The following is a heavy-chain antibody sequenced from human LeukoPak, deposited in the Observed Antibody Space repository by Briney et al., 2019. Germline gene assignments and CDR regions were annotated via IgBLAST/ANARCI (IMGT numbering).Heavy chain of an antibody. J-gene: IGHJ4*02. CDR1: GFTFSSYA. Sequence: GRSLRHSCAASGFTFSSYAMHWVRQAPGKGLEWVAVISYDGSNKYYADSVKGRFTISRDNSKNTLYLQMNSLRAEDTAVYYCATEPRTVDYWGQGTLVTVSS. V-gene: IGHV3-30*01. CDR3: ATEPRTVDY. CDR2: ISYDGSNK.